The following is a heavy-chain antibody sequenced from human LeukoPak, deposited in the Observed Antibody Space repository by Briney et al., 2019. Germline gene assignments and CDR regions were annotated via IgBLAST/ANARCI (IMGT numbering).Heavy chain of an antibody. J-gene: IGHJ4*02. D-gene: IGHD3-22*01. Sequence: GESLKSSCKGSGYSFTSYWIGWVRQMPGKGQEWLGIIYPGDSDTRYSPSFQGQVTISADKSISTAYLQSSGLKASDTAMYYCARREYYYDSSGYYWFDYWGQGTLVTVSS. CDR1: GYSFTSYW. CDR3: ARREYYYDSSGYYWFDY. CDR2: IYPGDSDT. V-gene: IGHV5-51*01.